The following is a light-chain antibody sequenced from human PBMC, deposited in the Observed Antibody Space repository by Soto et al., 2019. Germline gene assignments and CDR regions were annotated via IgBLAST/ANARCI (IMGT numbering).Light chain of an antibody. J-gene: IGKJ1*01. CDR3: QQHYSTPRT. V-gene: IGKV4-1*01. CDR1: QSVLYSSNNKNF. CDR2: WAS. Sequence: DIVMTQSPDSLAVSLGERATINCKSSQSVLYSSNNKNFLAWYQQKPGQPPTLLIYWASNRESGVPNRFSGSGSGADVTLTISSLQAEDVAVYYWQQHYSTPRTCGQGTKVEIK.